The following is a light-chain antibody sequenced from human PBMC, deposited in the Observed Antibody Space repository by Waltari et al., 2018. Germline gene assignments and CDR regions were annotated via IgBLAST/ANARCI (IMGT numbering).Light chain of an antibody. Sequence: SYELTQPPSVSVSPGHTARITCSGDALPKQSAYWYQQKSGQAPVKVNYEDNKRPPTIPGRFFGSSSGKMATLIISGAQVEDGADYYCYSTDSSGNHRRVFGGGTKLTVL. J-gene: IGLJ2*01. CDR2: EDN. CDR3: YSTDSSGNHRRV. CDR1: ALPKQS. V-gene: IGLV3-10*01.